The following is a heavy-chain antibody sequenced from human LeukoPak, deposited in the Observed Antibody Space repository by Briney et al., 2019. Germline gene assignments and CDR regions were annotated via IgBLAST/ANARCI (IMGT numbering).Heavy chain of an antibody. CDR3: AELGITMIGGV. D-gene: IGHD3-10*02. CDR1: GFTFKRYA. CDR2: ISSSGSTI. V-gene: IGHV3-48*03. J-gene: IGHJ6*04. Sequence: GSLRLSCAASGFTFKRYAMHWVRQAPGKGLEWVSYISSSGSTIYYADSVKGRFTISRDNAKNSLYLQMNSLRAEDTAVYYCAELGITMIGGVWGKGTTVTISS.